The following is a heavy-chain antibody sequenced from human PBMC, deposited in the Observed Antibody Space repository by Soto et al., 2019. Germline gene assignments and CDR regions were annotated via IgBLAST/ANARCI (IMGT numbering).Heavy chain of an antibody. Sequence: QVQLVESGGGVVQPGRSLRLSCAASGFTFSSYAMHWVRQAPGKGLEWVAVISYDGSNKYYADSVKGRFTISRDNSKKTRYLQMNSLRAEDTAVYYCARGYEWSPDYWGQGTLVTVSS. CDR1: GFTFSSYA. V-gene: IGHV3-30-3*01. CDR3: ARGYEWSPDY. CDR2: ISYDGSNK. J-gene: IGHJ4*02. D-gene: IGHD3-3*01.